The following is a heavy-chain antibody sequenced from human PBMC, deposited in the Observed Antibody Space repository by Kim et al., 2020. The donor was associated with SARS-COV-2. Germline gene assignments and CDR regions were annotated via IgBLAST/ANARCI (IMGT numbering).Heavy chain of an antibody. CDR1: GFTFSSYA. V-gene: IGHV3-30-3*01. J-gene: IGHJ4*02. CDR2: ISYDGSNK. CDR3: AREGGWFGELLYVYFDY. D-gene: IGHD3-10*01. Sequence: GGSLRLSCAASGFTFSSYAMHWVRQAPGKGLEWVAVISYDGSNKYYADSVKGRFTISRDNSKNTLYLQMNSLRAEDTAVYYCAREGGWFGELLYVYFDYWGQGTLVTVSS.